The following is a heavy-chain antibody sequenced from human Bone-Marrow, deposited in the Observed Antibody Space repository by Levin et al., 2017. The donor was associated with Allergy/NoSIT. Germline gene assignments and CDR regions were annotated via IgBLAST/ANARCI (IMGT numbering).Heavy chain of an antibody. CDR2: ISSNGGST. Sequence: PGGSLRLSCSASGFTFSSYAMHWVRQAPGKGLEYVSAISSNGGSTYYADSVKGRFTISRDNSKNTLYLQMSSLRAEDTAVYYCVKVLAVAVNGDAFDIWGQGTMVTVSS. CDR1: GFTFSSYA. J-gene: IGHJ3*02. CDR3: VKVLAVAVNGDAFDI. V-gene: IGHV3-64D*06. D-gene: IGHD6-19*01.